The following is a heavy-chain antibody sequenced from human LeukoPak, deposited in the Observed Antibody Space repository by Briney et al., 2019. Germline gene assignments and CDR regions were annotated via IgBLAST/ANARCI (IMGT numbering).Heavy chain of an antibody. J-gene: IGHJ4*02. Sequence: PGRSLRLSCAASGFTFSSYAMHWVRQAPGKGLEWVAVISYDGSNKYYADSVKGRFTISRDNSKNTLYLQMNSLRAEDTAVYYCAEEVQSTADSMFRRSAGTHCGEGDLVTVSS. D-gene: IGHD3-10*02. CDR3: AEEVQSTADSMFRRSAGTH. CDR2: ISYDGSNK. V-gene: IGHV3-30-3*01. CDR1: GFTFSSYA.